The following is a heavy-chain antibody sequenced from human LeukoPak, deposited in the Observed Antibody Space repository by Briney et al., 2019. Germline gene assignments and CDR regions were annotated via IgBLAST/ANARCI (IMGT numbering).Heavy chain of an antibody. CDR3: ARASLPIFNWFDP. D-gene: IGHD3-3*01. CDR2: IYTSGST. V-gene: IGHV4-61*02. CDR1: GGSISSGGYY. J-gene: IGHJ5*02. Sequence: SETLSLTCTVSGGSISSGGYYWSWIRQPAGKGLEWIGRIYTSGSTNYNPSLKSRVTISVDTSKNQFSLNLSSVTAADTAVYYCARASLPIFNWFDPWGQGTLVTVSS.